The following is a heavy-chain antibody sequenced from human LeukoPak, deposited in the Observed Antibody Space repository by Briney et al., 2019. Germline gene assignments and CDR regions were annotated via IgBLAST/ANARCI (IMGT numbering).Heavy chain of an antibody. V-gene: IGHV3-21*01. CDR1: GFTFRSYS. CDR3: ARDWTTVTTSRFDP. J-gene: IGHJ5*02. D-gene: IGHD4-17*01. Sequence: GGSLRLSCTASGFTFRSYSMNWVRQAPGKGLEWVSSISSSSSYIYYADSVKGRFTISRDNAKNSLDLQMNSLRAEDTAVYYCARDWTTVTTSRFDPWGQGTLVTVSS. CDR2: ISSSSSYI.